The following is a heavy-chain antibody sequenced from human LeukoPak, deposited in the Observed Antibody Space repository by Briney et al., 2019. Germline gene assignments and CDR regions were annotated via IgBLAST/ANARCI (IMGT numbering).Heavy chain of an antibody. CDR3: ARSPTKRVTEDY. Sequence: ASVKVSCKASGGTFSSYAISWVRQAPGQGLEWMGGIIPIFGTANYAQKFQGRVTITADESTSTAYMELSSLRSEDTAVYYCARSPTKRVTEDYWGQGTLVTVSS. CDR2: IIPIFGTA. D-gene: IGHD2-8*01. V-gene: IGHV1-69*13. CDR1: GGTFSSYA. J-gene: IGHJ4*02.